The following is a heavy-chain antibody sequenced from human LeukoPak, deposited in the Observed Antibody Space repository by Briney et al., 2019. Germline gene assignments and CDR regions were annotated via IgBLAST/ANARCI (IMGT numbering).Heavy chain of an antibody. CDR3: ARGGGVTAFDP. CDR1: GYTFTGYY. Sequence: GASVKVSCKASGYTFTGYYMHWVRQAPGQGLEWMGWISPYNGNTKSAQKFQGRVTMTTDTSTSTAYMELRSLRSDDAAVYYCARGGGVTAFDPWGQGTLVTVSS. J-gene: IGHJ5*02. D-gene: IGHD3-16*01. CDR2: ISPYNGNT. V-gene: IGHV1-18*04.